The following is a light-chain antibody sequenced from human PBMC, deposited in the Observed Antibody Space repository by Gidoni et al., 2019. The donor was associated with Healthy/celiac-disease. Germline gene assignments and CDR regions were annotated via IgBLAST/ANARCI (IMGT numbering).Light chain of an antibody. CDR2: YKSDSEK. CDR1: SGINVGTYR. Sequence: QAVLTQPSSLSASPGASASLTCTLRSGINVGTYRIYWYQQKPGSPPQYLLRYKSDSEKQQGSGVPSRFSGSKDASANAGMLLIAGLQSEDEADDYCMIWHSSAVVFGGGTKLTVL. V-gene: IGLV5-45*02. J-gene: IGLJ2*01. CDR3: MIWHSSAVV.